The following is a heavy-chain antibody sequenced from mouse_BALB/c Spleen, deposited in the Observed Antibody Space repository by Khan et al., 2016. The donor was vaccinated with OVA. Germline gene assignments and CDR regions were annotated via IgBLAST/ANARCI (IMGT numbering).Heavy chain of an antibody. CDR1: GYSITSGYG. CDR3: ARTARIKY. Sequence: EVQLQESGPGLVKPSQSLSLTCTVTGYSITSGYGWNWIRQFPGNKLEWMGDISYSGSTKYNPSLKSRISITRDTSTNQFFLQFNSVTTEDTATYYCARTARIKYWGQGTTLTVSS. D-gene: IGHD1-2*01. V-gene: IGHV3-2*02. CDR2: ISYSGST. J-gene: IGHJ2*01.